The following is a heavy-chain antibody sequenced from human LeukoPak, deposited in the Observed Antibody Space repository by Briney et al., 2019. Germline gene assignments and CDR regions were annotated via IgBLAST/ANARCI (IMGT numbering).Heavy chain of an antibody. J-gene: IGHJ4*02. CDR2: IYYSGST. Sequence: SETLSLTCTVSGGSISSYYWSWIRQPPGKGLEWIGYIYYSGSTNYNPSLKSRVTISVDTSKNQFSLKLSSVTAADTAVYYCARRHGDWGQGTLVTVSS. CDR3: ARRHGD. V-gene: IGHV4-59*12. D-gene: IGHD4-17*01. CDR1: GGSISSYY.